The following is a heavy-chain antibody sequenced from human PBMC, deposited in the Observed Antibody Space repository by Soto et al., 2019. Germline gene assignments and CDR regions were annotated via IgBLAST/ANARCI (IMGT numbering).Heavy chain of an antibody. CDR3: ARREIQGPIDY. J-gene: IGHJ4*02. D-gene: IGHD1-26*01. V-gene: IGHV4-28*01. Sequence: LETLSLPCAVFGYSISSSNWWGWIRQPPGKGLEWIGYIYYSGTTYYNPSLKSRVTMSVDTSKNQFSLKLTSVTAVDTAVYYCARREIQGPIDYWGQGTLVTSPQ. CDR1: GYSISSSNW. CDR2: IYYSGTT.